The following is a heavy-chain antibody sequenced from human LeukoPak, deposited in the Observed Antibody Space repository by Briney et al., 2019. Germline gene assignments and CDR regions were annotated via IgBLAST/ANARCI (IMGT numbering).Heavy chain of an antibody. CDR2: IYYSGNT. CDR3: ARRAYGTGFDF. V-gene: IGHV4-39*01. Sequence: PSETLSLTCDVSGGSITSSPYWWSWIRQPPEKGLEWVGTIYYSGNTFYHPSPASRVTISADTSKNQFSLRLTSVTAADTAVYYCARRAYGTGFDFWGQGTVVTVSS. CDR1: GGSITSSPYW. D-gene: IGHD1-1*01. J-gene: IGHJ4*02.